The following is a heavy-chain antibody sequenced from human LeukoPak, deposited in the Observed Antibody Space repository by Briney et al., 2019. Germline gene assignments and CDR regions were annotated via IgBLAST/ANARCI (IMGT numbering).Heavy chain of an antibody. CDR3: ARGKAGGLVDLFDH. Sequence: GGSLRLSCAASGFTFSAYAMMWVRQAPGKGLEWVSSIVATYEGTFYADSVQGRFIISRDNSESTVSLQMNSLRAEDTAVYYCARGKAGGLVDLFDHWGQGTLVTVSS. J-gene: IGHJ5*02. V-gene: IGHV3-23*01. CDR1: GFTFSAYA. CDR2: IVATYEGT. D-gene: IGHD3/OR15-3a*01.